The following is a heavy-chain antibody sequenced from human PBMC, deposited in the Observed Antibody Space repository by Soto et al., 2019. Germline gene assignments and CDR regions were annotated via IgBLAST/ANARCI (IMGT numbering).Heavy chain of an antibody. J-gene: IGHJ6*02. D-gene: IGHD3-10*01. V-gene: IGHV3-23*01. Sequence: GGSLRLSCAASGFTFSSYAMSWVRQAPGKGLEWVSAISGSGGSTYYADSVKGRFTISRDNSKNTLYLQMNSLRAEDTAVYYCAKESGRGLLLWFGELLQTDYYYGMDVWGQGTTVTVSS. CDR2: ISGSGGST. CDR1: GFTFSSYA. CDR3: AKESGRGLLLWFGELLQTDYYYGMDV.